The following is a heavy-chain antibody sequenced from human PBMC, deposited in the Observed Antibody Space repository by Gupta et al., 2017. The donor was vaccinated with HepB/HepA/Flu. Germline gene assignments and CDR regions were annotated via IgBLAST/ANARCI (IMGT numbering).Heavy chain of an antibody. D-gene: IGHD3-10*01. CDR2: INHRGST. CDR3: AGTPDSSGGYWSSPTNYWFYP. J-gene: IGHJ5*02. V-gene: IGHV4-34*01. Sequence: QVPLQQWGAGLSKPSATLSLTCAVSNGSFSGYYWSWIRQPPGTGLEWIGQINHRGSTNYNPALKSRVNISIETCNDMFSLKLSFVTAADTAVYYRAGTPDSSGGYWSSPTNYWFYPWGQGSLVTVAS. CDR1: NGSFSGYY.